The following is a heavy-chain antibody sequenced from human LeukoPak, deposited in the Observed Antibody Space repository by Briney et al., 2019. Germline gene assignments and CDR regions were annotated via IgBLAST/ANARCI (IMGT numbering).Heavy chain of an antibody. CDR2: ISYDGSNK. CDR3: AKDLLVSEVVVAATRYGMDV. J-gene: IGHJ6*02. Sequence: GGSLRLSCAASGFTFSSYGMHWVRQAPGKGLEWVAVISYDGSNKYYADSVKGRFTISRDNSKNTLYLQMNSLRAEDTAVYYCAKDLLVSEVVVAATRYGMDVWGQGTTVTVSS. D-gene: IGHD2-15*01. CDR1: GFTFSSYG. V-gene: IGHV3-30*18.